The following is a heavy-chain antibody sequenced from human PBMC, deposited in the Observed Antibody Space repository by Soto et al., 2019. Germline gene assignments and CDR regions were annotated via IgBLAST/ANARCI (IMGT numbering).Heavy chain of an antibody. V-gene: IGHV3-11*01. CDR2: ISSSGSTI. D-gene: IGHD2-2*01. J-gene: IGHJ6*03. Sequence: PGGSLRLSCAASGFTFSDYYMSWIRQAPGKGLEWVSYISSSGSTIYYADSVKGRFTISRDNAKNSLYLQMNRLRAEDTAVYYCARAGQLPYYYYMDVWGKGTTVTVSS. CDR3: ARAGQLPYYYYMDV. CDR1: GFTFSDYY.